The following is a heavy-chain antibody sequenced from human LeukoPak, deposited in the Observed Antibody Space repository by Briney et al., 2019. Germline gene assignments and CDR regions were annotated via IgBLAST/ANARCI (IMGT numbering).Heavy chain of an antibody. CDR1: GFTFSNYW. D-gene: IGHD3-16*02. CDR2: IKQDGSEK. Sequence: GGSLRLSCAASGFTFSNYWMNWVRQAPGKGLEWVANIKQDGSEKYYVDSVKGRFTISRDNARNSLYLQMNSLRAEDTAVYYCARVRYYDYVWGTYRPYYFDFWGQGTLVTVSS. CDR3: ARVRYYDYVWGTYRPYYFDF. V-gene: IGHV3-7*01. J-gene: IGHJ4*02.